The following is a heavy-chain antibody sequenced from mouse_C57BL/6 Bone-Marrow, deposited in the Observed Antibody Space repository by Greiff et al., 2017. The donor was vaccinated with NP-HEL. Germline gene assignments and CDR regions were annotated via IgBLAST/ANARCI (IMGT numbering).Heavy chain of an antibody. CDR2: IWSGGST. D-gene: IGHD1-1*01. J-gene: IGHJ4*01. CDR1: GFSLTSYG. Sequence: QVHVKQSGPGLVQPSQSLSITCTVSGFSLTSYGVHWVRQSPGKGLEWLGVIWSGGSTDYNAAFISRLSISKDNSKSQVFFKMNSLQADDTAIYYCARNPNYYGSSHYAMDYWGQGTSVTVSS. CDR3: ARNPNYYGSSHYAMDY. V-gene: IGHV2-2*01.